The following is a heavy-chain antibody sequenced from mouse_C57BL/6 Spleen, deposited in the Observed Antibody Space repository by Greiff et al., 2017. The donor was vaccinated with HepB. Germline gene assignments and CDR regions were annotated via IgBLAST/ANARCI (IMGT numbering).Heavy chain of an antibody. V-gene: IGHV1-82*01. D-gene: IGHD3-2*02. CDR1: GYAFSSSW. CDR3: ARRDSSNAMDY. Sequence: QVQLQQSGPELVKPGASVKISCKASGYAFSSSWMNWVKQRPGKGLEWIGRIYPGDGDTNYNGKFKGKATLTADKSSSTAYMQLSSLTSEDSAVYFCARRDSSNAMDYWGQRTSVTVSS. CDR2: IYPGDGDT. J-gene: IGHJ4*01.